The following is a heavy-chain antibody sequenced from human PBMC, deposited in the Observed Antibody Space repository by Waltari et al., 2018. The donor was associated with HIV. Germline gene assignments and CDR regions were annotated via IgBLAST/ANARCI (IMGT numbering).Heavy chain of an antibody. D-gene: IGHD4-17*01. V-gene: IGHV1-2*06. J-gene: IGHJ6*02. CDR1: GYTFTGYY. CDR2: INPNSGGT. CDR3: ARVTTVTGDSYFYYGMDV. Sequence: QVQLVQSGAEVRKPGASVTVSCKASGYTFTGYYLHWLPQAPGQGLEWMGRINPNSGGTNYAQKFQARVTMTRDTSIGAAYMELSSLRPNDTAVYYCARVTTVTGDSYFYYGMDVWGQGTTVTVSS.